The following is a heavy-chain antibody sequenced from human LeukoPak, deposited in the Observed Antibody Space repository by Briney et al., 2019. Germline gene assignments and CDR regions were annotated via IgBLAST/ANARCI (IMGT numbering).Heavy chain of an antibody. CDR3: ARGTSMVQDTGSGWFDP. CDR1: GGSISSYY. Sequence: SETLSLTCTVSGGSISSYYWSWLRQPPGKGLEGIGYIYYSGSTNYNPSLKSRVTISVDTSKNQVSLKLSSVTAADTAVYYCARGTSMVQDTGSGWFDPWGQGTLVTVSS. J-gene: IGHJ5*02. CDR2: IYYSGST. V-gene: IGHV4-59*13. D-gene: IGHD3-10*01.